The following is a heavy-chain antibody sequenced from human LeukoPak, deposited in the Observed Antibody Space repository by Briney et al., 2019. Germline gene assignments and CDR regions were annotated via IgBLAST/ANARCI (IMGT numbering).Heavy chain of an antibody. CDR1: GVTLNSYW. Sequence: GGSLRLSCAASGVTLNSYWMHWVCQAPGKGLVWVSRINSDGSTTSYADSVKGRFTISRDNAKNTLYLQMNSLRAEDTAVYYCSRDTADDAFDIWGQGTMVTVSS. V-gene: IGHV3-74*01. CDR2: INSDGSTT. CDR3: SRDTADDAFDI. J-gene: IGHJ3*02.